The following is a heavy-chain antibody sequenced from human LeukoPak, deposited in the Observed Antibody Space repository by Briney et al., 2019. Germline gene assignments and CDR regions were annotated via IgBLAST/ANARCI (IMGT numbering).Heavy chain of an antibody. CDR1: GFTFSSYS. CDR3: ARDRKLMVRGIYYYGMDV. D-gene: IGHD3-10*01. CDR2: ISSSSSTI. Sequence: GGSLRLSCAASGFTFSSYSMNWVRQAPGKGLEWVSYISSSSSTIYYADSVKGRFTISRDNAKNSLYLQMNSLRAEDTAVYYCARDRKLMVRGIYYYGMDVWGQGTTVTVSS. J-gene: IGHJ6*02. V-gene: IGHV3-48*04.